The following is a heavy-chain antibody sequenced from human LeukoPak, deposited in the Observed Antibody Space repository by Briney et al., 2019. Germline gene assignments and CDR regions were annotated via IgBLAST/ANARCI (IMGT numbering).Heavy chain of an antibody. CDR1: GFTFSSYS. CDR2: ISSSSSYI. D-gene: IGHD6-19*01. Sequence: GGSLRLSCAASGFTFSSYSMNWVRQAPGKGLEWVSSISSSSSYIYYADSVKGRFTISRDNAKNSLYLQMNSLRAEDTAVYYCAGDSYSSAKRSAFDIWGQGTMVTVSS. J-gene: IGHJ3*02. CDR3: AGDSYSSAKRSAFDI. V-gene: IGHV3-21*01.